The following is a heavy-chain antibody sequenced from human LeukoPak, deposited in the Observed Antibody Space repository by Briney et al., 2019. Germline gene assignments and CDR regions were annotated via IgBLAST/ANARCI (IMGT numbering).Heavy chain of an antibody. V-gene: IGHV3-48*03. Sequence: PGGSLRLSRAASGFIFSSYEMNWVRQAPGKGLEWVSYISATGSTIYCADSVKGRFTISRDNAKKSLFLQMNSLRAEDTAVYYCVSAYGGLLDYWGQGTLVTVSS. CDR1: GFIFSSYE. D-gene: IGHD3-16*01. CDR2: ISATGSTI. J-gene: IGHJ4*02. CDR3: VSAYGGLLDY.